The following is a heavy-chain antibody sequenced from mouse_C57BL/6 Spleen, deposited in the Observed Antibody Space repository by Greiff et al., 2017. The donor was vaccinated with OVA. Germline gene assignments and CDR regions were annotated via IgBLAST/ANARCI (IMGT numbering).Heavy chain of an antibody. Sequence: DVKLQESGAELVKPGASVKLSCTASGFNIKDYYMHWVKQRTEQGLEWIGRIDPEDGETKYAPKFQGKATITADTSSNTAYLQLSSLTSEDTAVYYCARSTTVVAPCDYWGQGTTLTVSS. CDR1: GFNIKDYY. J-gene: IGHJ2*01. V-gene: IGHV14-2*01. CDR3: ARSTTVVAPCDY. D-gene: IGHD1-1*01. CDR2: IDPEDGET.